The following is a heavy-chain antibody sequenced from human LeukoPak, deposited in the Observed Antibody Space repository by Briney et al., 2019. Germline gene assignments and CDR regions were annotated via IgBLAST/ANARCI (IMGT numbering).Heavy chain of an antibody. CDR1: GFTFSDYS. D-gene: IGHD2-2*01. V-gene: IGHV3-21*01. J-gene: IGHJ6*03. CDR3: ATSGGFVLPNAITGNWYMDV. CDR2: ITSAGGYT. Sequence: GRSLRLSCGASGFTFSDYSMNWVRQAPAKGLAWVASITSAGGYTYYADSVKGRFTISRDNAQNSLFLQMNSLRAEDTAVYFCATSGGFVLPNAITGNWYMDVWGRGTSVTVSS.